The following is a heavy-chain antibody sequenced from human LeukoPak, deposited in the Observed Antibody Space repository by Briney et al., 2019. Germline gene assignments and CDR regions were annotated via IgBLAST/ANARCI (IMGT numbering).Heavy chain of an antibody. J-gene: IGHJ4*02. D-gene: IGHD1-26*01. CDR1: GFTVSSNY. Sequence: PGGSPRLSCAASGFTVSSNYMSWVRQAPGKGLEWVSGISGSGSRTYHADSVKGRFTISRDNSKNTVYVQMSSLRAEDTAVYYCVKARKVGANTAFDYWGQGTLVTVSS. CDR2: ISGSGSRT. CDR3: VKARKVGANTAFDY. V-gene: IGHV3-23*01.